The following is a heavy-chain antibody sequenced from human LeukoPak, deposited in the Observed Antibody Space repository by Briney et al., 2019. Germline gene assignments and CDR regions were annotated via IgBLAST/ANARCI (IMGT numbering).Heavy chain of an antibody. CDR1: GFTFSSYA. Sequence: GGALRLSCAASGFTFSSYAMSWVRQAPGKGLEGVSAISGSGGSTYYADSVKGRFTISRDNFKNTLYLQMNSLRAEDTAVYYCAKDPQYSSGWYFDYWGQGTLVTVSS. V-gene: IGHV3-23*01. D-gene: IGHD6-19*01. J-gene: IGHJ4*02. CDR2: ISGSGGST. CDR3: AKDPQYSSGWYFDY.